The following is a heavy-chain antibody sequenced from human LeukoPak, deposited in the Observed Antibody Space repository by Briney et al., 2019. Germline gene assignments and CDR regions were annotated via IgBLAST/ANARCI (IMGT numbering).Heavy chain of an antibody. J-gene: IGHJ4*02. CDR2: ISSSGSTI. CDR1: GFTFSDYY. Sequence: GGSLRLSCAASGFTFSDYYMSWIRQAPGKGLEWVSYISSSGSTIYYADSVKGRFTISRDNAKNSLYLQMNSLRAEDTAVYYCASGRCSSTSCPNDYWGQGTLVTVSS. CDR3: ASGRCSSTSCPNDY. D-gene: IGHD2-2*01. V-gene: IGHV3-11*04.